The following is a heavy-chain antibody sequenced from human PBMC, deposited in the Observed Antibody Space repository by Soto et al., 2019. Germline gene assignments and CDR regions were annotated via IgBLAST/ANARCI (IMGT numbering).Heavy chain of an antibody. V-gene: IGHV3-9*01. D-gene: IGHD5-18*01. CDR3: VRAKGGYSSGAPVDY. CDR2: ISWNSGNI. Sequence: EVQLEESGGALVQPGRSLRLSCAASGFTFDDYAMYWVRQVLGKGLEWVSSISWNSGNIGYADSVKGRFTTSRDNAENSLYLQMNSLRPEDRPLYYCVRAKGGYSSGAPVDYWGQGTLVNVSS. CDR1: GFTFDDYA. J-gene: IGHJ4*02.